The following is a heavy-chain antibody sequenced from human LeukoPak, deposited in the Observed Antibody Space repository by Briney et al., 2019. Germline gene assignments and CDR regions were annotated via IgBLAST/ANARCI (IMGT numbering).Heavy chain of an antibody. D-gene: IGHD3-10*01. CDR1: GFTFSSYG. CDR3: ATTYYYGSGSYYEELEGHDY. Sequence: GRSLRLSCAASGFTFSSYGMHWVRQAPGKGLEWVSYISSSGSTIYYADSVKGRFTISRDNAKNSLYLQMNSLRAEDTAVYYCATTYYYGSGSYYEELEGHDYWGQGTLVTVSS. J-gene: IGHJ4*02. CDR2: ISSSGSTI. V-gene: IGHV3-48*04.